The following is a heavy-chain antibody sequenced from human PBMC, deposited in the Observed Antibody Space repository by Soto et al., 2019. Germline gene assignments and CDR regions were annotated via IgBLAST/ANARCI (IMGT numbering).Heavy chain of an antibody. CDR1: GFSLSTSGVG. Sequence: QITLKESGPTLVKPTQTLTLTCTFSGFSLSTSGVGVGWIRQPPGKALEWLALIYWDDDKRYSPSLKSRLTITKYTSKNQVVLTMTNMDPVDTATYYCAHTRMLLLAFDPWGQGTLVTVSS. J-gene: IGHJ5*02. V-gene: IGHV2-5*02. D-gene: IGHD3-22*01. CDR2: IYWDDDK. CDR3: AHTRMLLLAFDP.